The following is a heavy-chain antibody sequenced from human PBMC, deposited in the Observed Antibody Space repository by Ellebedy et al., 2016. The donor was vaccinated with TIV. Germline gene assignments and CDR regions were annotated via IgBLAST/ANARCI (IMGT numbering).Heavy chain of an antibody. CDR3: AKGRGGGSDSSAPRYYFDY. V-gene: IGHV3-23*01. Sequence: GESLKISCAASGFTFSSYAMSWVRQAPGKGLEWVSTISNTGSRTYYADSVDGRFIISRDNSKKTLYLQMNSLRADDTAVYYCAKGRGGGSDSSAPRYYFDYWGLGTLVTVSS. CDR2: ISNTGSRT. J-gene: IGHJ4*02. D-gene: IGHD3-22*01. CDR1: GFTFSSYA.